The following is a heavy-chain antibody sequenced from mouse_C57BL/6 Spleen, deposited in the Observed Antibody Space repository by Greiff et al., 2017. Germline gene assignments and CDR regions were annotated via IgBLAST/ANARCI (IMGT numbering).Heavy chain of an antibody. CDR1: GFNIKDYY. D-gene: IGHD1-1*01. CDR3: TTRGYGSDFDY. Sequence: VQLQQSGAELVRPGASVKLSCTASGFNIKDYYMHWVKQRPEQGLEWIGRIDPEDGDTEYAPKFQGKATMTADTSSNTAYLQLSSLTAEDTAVYYCTTRGYGSDFDYWGQGTTLTVSS. J-gene: IGHJ2*01. V-gene: IGHV14-1*01. CDR2: IDPEDGDT.